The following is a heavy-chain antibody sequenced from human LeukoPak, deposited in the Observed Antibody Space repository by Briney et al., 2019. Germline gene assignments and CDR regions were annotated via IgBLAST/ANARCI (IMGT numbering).Heavy chain of an antibody. Sequence: SVTVSCKASGGTFSSYAISWVRQAPGEGLERRGRIFPILAIANYAQKFQGRVTIPPDKSTRTAYMELSSLRSEDTAVYYCARSTMVRGVVSDYWGQGTLVTVSS. D-gene: IGHD3-10*01. CDR1: GGTFSSYA. CDR3: ARSTMVRGVVSDY. CDR2: IFPILAIA. J-gene: IGHJ4*02. V-gene: IGHV1-69*04.